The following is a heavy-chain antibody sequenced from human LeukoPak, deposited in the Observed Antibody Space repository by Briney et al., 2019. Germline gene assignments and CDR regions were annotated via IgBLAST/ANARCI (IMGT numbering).Heavy chain of an antibody. D-gene: IGHD2-2*01. CDR2: INPNSGDT. CDR3: ARDYCSSTSCLFDY. Sequence: ASVTVSCKASGGTFSSYAISWVRQAPGQGLEWMGRINPNSGDTNYAQKFQGRVTMTRDTSISTAYMKLSRLRSDDTAVYYCARDYCSSTSCLFDYWGQGTLVTVSS. J-gene: IGHJ4*02. V-gene: IGHV1-2*06. CDR1: GGTFSSYA.